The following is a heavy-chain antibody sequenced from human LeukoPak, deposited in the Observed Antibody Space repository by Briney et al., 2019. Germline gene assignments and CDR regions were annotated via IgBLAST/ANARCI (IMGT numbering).Heavy chain of an antibody. V-gene: IGHV4-34*01. CDR2: VNHSGST. CDR1: GESFSGYY. Sequence: SETLSLTCAVYGESFSGYYWSWIRQPPGKGLEWIGEVNHSGSTNYNPSLKSRVTISVDTSKDQFSLKLSSVTAADTAVYYCARRLPLGYYYYMDVWGKGTTVTVSS. D-gene: IGHD4-11*01. CDR3: ARRLPLGYYYYMDV. J-gene: IGHJ6*03.